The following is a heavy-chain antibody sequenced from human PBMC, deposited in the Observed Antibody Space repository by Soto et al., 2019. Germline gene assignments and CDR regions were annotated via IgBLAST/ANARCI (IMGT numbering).Heavy chain of an antibody. V-gene: IGHV1-2*02. D-gene: IGHD6-19*01. J-gene: IGHJ6*02. CDR1: GYTFTDYY. Sequence: GASVKVSCKASGYTFTDYYMHWVRQAPGQGLEWMGWINPNSGGTNYAQKFQGRVTMTRDTSISTAYMELNRLRSDDTAVYYCARDQSPSSGWPGMDVWGQGT. CDR2: INPNSGGT. CDR3: ARDQSPSSGWPGMDV.